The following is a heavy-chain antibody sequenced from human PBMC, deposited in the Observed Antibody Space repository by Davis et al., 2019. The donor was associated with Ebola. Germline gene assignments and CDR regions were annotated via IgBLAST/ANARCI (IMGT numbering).Heavy chain of an antibody. D-gene: IGHD3-10*01. CDR3: ARDVEVVGIAAGSYLYYYYGMDV. Sequence: AASVKVSCKVSGYTLTDLSMHWVRQAPGQGLEWMGGFDPEDGETIYAQKFQGRVTMTEDTSTDTAYMELSSLRSEDMAVYYCARDVEVVGIAAGSYLYYYYGMDVWGQGTTVTVSS. J-gene: IGHJ6*02. CDR2: FDPEDGET. V-gene: IGHV1-24*01. CDR1: GYTLTDLS.